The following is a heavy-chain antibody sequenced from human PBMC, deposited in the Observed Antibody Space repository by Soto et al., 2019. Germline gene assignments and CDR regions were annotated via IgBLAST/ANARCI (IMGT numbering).Heavy chain of an antibody. D-gene: IGHD2-21*01. Sequence: SETLSLTCAVSSGSISSSNWWSWVRQPPGKGLEWIGEIYHSGSTNYNPSLKSRVTISVDKSKNQFSLKLSSVTAADTAVYYCARDRNCGGDCSAGYYYYYMDVWGKGTTVTVSS. J-gene: IGHJ6*03. CDR2: IYHSGST. CDR1: SGSISSSNW. CDR3: ARDRNCGGDCSAGYYYYYMDV. V-gene: IGHV4-4*02.